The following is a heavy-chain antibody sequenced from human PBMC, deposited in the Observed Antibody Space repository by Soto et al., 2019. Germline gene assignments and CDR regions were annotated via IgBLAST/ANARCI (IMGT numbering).Heavy chain of an antibody. CDR2: IDPSDSYT. D-gene: IGHD1-20*01. CDR1: GYSFTSYW. Sequence: PGESLKISCKGSGYSFTSYWISWVRQMPGKGLEWMGRIDPSDSYTNYSPSFQGHVTISADKSISTAYLQWSSLKASDTAMYYCARRDNWNAEYYYGMDVWGQGTTVTVSS. V-gene: IGHV5-10-1*01. J-gene: IGHJ6*02. CDR3: ARRDNWNAEYYYGMDV.